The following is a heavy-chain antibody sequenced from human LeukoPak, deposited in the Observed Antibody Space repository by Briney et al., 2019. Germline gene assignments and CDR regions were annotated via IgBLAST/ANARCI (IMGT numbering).Heavy chain of an antibody. D-gene: IGHD3-9*01. CDR1: GYNLMNYW. CDR3: ARCPLPYYDILTGYYTPGYGMDV. CDR2: IHLSDFEI. V-gene: IGHV5-51*01. J-gene: IGHJ6*02. Sequence: GESLKISCKGSGYNLMNYWIGWARQMPGKGLEWMAFIHLSDFEIRYRPSFQGQVTISADNSISTAYLQWSSLKASDTAMYYCARCPLPYYDILTGYYTPGYGMDVWGQGTTVTVSS.